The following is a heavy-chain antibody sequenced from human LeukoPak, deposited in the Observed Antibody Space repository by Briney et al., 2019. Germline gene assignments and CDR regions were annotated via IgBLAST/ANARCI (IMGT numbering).Heavy chain of an antibody. J-gene: IGHJ3*02. D-gene: IGHD4-17*01. Sequence: ASVGVSGTAAGATFTSYATSWGRQAPGQGLKWRGGIITIFGTANYAQKFQGRVTITTDESTSTAYMELSSLRSEDTAVYYCARDYGDYVYAFDIWGQGTMVTVSS. CDR1: GATFTSYA. V-gene: IGHV1-69*05. CDR2: IITIFGTA. CDR3: ARDYGDYVYAFDI.